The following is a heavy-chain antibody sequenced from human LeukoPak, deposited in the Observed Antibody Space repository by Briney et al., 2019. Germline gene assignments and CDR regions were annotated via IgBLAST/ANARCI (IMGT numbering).Heavy chain of an antibody. CDR3: ARTATDTGEFDY. CDR2: ISSSSSSI. CDR1: GFTFSSYS. V-gene: IGHV3-21*01. J-gene: IGHJ4*02. Sequence: GGSLRLSCAASGFTFSSYSMNWVSQAPGKGLECVSSISSSSSSIYYADSVKGRFTISRDDAKNSLYLQMNSLRAEDTAVYYCARTATDTGEFDYWGQGTLVTVSS. D-gene: IGHD6-13*01.